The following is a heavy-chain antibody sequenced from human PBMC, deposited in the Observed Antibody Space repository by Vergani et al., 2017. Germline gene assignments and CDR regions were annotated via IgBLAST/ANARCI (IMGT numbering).Heavy chain of an antibody. D-gene: IGHD4-17*01. V-gene: IGHV4-30-2*01. CDR2: IYHSGRT. J-gene: IGHJ4*02. Sequence: QLQLQESGSGLVKPSQTLSLTCAVSGVSISRGGYSWSWIRQPPGKGLEWIGYIYHSGRTYYNPSLKSRVSISVDMSKNQFSLKLSSVTAADTAVYYCARGNDYGDVDYWGQGTLVTVSS. CDR3: ARGNDYGDVDY. CDR1: GVSISRGGYS.